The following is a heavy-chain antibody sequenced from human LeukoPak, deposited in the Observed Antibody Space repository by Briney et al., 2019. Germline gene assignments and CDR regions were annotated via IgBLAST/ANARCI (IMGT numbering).Heavy chain of an antibody. Sequence: GGSLRLSCAASGFTFSSYAMSWVRQAPGKGLEWFSAISGSGGSTYYADSVKGRFTISRDNSKNTLYLQMNSLRAEGTAVYYCAKAGYGSGNYWTLSPFDYWGKGTLVTVSS. CDR3: AKAGYGSGNYWTLSPFDY. V-gene: IGHV3-23*01. D-gene: IGHD3-10*01. CDR1: GFTFSSYA. J-gene: IGHJ4*02. CDR2: ISGSGGST.